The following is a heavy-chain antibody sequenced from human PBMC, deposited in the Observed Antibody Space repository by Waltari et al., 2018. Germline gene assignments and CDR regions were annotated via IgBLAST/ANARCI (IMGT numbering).Heavy chain of an antibody. Sequence: QVQLVQSGAEVKKPGSSVKVSCKASGGTFRSYAISWVRQAPGQGLEWMGGIISILGIANYAQKFQCRVTITADESTSTAYMVLSNLRSDDTAVYYCARDEVPIVQRVDEYFQHWSQGTLVTGSS. D-gene: IGHD3-10*01. CDR1: GGTFRSYA. CDR3: ARDEVPIVQRVDEYFQH. V-gene: IGHV1-69*04. J-gene: IGHJ1*01. CDR2: IISILGIA.